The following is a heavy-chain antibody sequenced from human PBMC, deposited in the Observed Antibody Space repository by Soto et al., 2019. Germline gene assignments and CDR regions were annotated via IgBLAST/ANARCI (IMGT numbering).Heavy chain of an antibody. J-gene: IGHJ3*02. CDR3: AKDQSSRWYPDAFAI. D-gene: IGHD6-13*01. CDR1: GFTCDDYV. V-gene: IGHV3-9*01. Sequence: GGSLRLSCAASGFTCDDYVMHWVRQAPGKGLEWVSGISWNSGSIGYADSVKGRFTISRDNAKISLYLQMNSLRAEDTALYYCAKDQSSRWYPDAFAIWGQGTMVTVSS. CDR2: ISWNSGSI.